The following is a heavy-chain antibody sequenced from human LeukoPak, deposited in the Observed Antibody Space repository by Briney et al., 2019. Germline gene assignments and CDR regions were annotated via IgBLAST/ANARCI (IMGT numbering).Heavy chain of an antibody. CDR3: ATGEGIALYGGS. V-gene: IGHV4-59*01. CDR2: IYYSGSI. CDR1: GGSISSYY. D-gene: IGHD6-13*01. Sequence: SETLSLTCTVSGGSISSYYWSWIRQPPGKGLEWIGYIYYSGSINYNPSLKSRVTISVDTSKNQFSLKLSSVTAADTAVYYCATGEGIALYGGSWGQGTLVTVSS. J-gene: IGHJ4*02.